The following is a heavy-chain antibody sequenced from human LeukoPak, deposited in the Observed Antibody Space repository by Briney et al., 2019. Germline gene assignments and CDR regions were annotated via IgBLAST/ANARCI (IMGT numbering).Heavy chain of an antibody. D-gene: IGHD2-2*01. Sequence: ASVKVSCKASGYTFTGYYMHWVRQAPGQGLEWMGWINPNSGGTNYAQKFQGWVTMTRDTSISTAYMELSRLRSDDTAVYYCAREVLGYCSSTSCYGWFDPWGQGTLVTVSS. V-gene: IGHV1-2*04. J-gene: IGHJ5*02. CDR2: INPNSGGT. CDR3: AREVLGYCSSTSCYGWFDP. CDR1: GYTFTGYY.